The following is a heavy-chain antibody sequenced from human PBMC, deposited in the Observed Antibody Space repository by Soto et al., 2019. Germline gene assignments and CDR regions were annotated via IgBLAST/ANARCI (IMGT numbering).Heavy chain of an antibody. D-gene: IGHD3-22*01. V-gene: IGHV5-51*01. CDR2: IYPGDSDT. Sequence: GESLKISCKGSGYSFTSYWIGWVRQMPGKGLEWMGIIYPGDSDTRYSPSFQGQVTISADKSISTAYLQWSSLKASDTAMYYCASFDLTGYYDSSGYSFDDAFDIWGQGTMVTVSS. CDR3: ASFDLTGYYDSSGYSFDDAFDI. J-gene: IGHJ3*02. CDR1: GYSFTSYW.